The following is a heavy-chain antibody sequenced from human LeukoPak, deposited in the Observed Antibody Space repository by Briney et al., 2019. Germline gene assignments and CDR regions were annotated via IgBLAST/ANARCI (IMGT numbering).Heavy chain of an antibody. V-gene: IGHV4-4*07. J-gene: IGHJ5*02. CDR2: IYSSGST. CDR3: ARDRGSDGSDQLDL. CDR1: GGSISSYY. Sequence: SETLSLTCTVSGGSISSYYWTWIRQPAGKGLEWIGRIYSSGSTIYNPSLKSRVTMSLDMSNNQFSLKLSSVTAADTAVYYCARDRGSDGSDQLDLWGQGTLVTVSS. D-gene: IGHD3-10*01.